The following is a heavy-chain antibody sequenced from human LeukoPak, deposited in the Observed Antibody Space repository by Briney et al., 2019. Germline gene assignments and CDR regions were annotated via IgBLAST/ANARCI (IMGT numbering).Heavy chain of an antibody. CDR3: AKDLFSGYSGTYYYFDY. CDR1: GFTFSSYA. D-gene: IGHD1-26*01. Sequence: PGGSLRLSCAASGFTFSSYAMNWVRQPPGKGLEWVSSISGSADTTYYADSVKGRFTLSRDNSKNTLYLQMNSLRAEDTALYFCAKDLFSGYSGTYYYFDYWGQGTLVTVSS. CDR2: ISGSADTT. V-gene: IGHV3-23*01. J-gene: IGHJ4*02.